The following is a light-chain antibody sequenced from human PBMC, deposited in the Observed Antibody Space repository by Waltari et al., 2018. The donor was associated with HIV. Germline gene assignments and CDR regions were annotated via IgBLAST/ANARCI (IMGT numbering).Light chain of an antibody. V-gene: IGLV2-14*01. J-gene: IGLJ1*01. CDR2: EVS. CDR1: SSDVGGYNY. Sequence: QSALTQPASVSGSPGQSLTISCTGTSSDVGGYNYVSWYQQHPGKAPKFMIYEVSNRPSGVSIRFSGSKSGNTASLTISRLQTEDEADYYCSSYTTSSTGVFGTGTKVTVL. CDR3: SSYTTSSTGV.